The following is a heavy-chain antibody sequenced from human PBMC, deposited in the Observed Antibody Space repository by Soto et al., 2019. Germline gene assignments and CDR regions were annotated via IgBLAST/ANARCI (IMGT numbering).Heavy chain of an antibody. CDR1: GGSISSYY. V-gene: IGHV4-59*01. J-gene: IGHJ3*02. Sequence: QVQLQESGPGLVKPSETLSLTCTVSGGSISSYYWSWIRQPPGKGLEWIGYIYYSGSTNYNPSLKSRVTISVDTSKHGFSLKLSSVTAADTAVYYCARGGRVRGVTSWAFDIWGQGTMVTVSS. CDR3: ARGGRVRGVTSWAFDI. D-gene: IGHD3-10*01. CDR2: IYYSGST.